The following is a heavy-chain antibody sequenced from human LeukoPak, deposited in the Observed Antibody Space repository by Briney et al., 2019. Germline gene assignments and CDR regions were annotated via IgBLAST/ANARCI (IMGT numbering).Heavy chain of an antibody. CDR3: ARTNSPGQLRSMDV. Sequence: GASVKVSCKASGGTFSSYAISWVRQAPGRGLEWMGGIIPIFGTANYAQKFQGRVTITADESTSTAYMELSSLRSEDTAIYYCARTNSPGQLRSMDVWGKGTTVTVSS. CDR1: GGTFSSYA. J-gene: IGHJ6*03. D-gene: IGHD6-6*01. CDR2: IIPIFGTA. V-gene: IGHV1-69*13.